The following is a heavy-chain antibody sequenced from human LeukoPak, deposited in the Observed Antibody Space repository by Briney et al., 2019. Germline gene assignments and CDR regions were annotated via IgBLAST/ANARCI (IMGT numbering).Heavy chain of an antibody. CDR3: TRGFRSPFWYFDL. CDR1: GYTFTGYY. D-gene: IGHD3-10*01. J-gene: IGHJ2*01. CDR2: INPSGGST. V-gene: IGHV1-46*03. Sequence: ASVKVSCKASGYTFTGYYMHWVRQAPGQGLEWMGIINPSGGSTSYAQKFQGRVTMTRDTSTSTVYMELSSLRSEDTAVYYCTRGFRSPFWYFDLWGRGTLVTVSS.